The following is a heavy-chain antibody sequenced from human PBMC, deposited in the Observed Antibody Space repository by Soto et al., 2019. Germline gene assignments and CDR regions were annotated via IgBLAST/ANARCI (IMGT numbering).Heavy chain of an antibody. Sequence: QVQLQESGPGLVKPSQTLSLTCTVSGGSISSGGYYWSWFRQHPGKGLEWIGYIYYSGSTYYNPSLKSRVTVSVDTSTNQFSLKLSAVTAADTAVYYCARSGGYCSGGSCYSGWFDPWGQGTLVTVSS. D-gene: IGHD2-15*01. J-gene: IGHJ5*02. V-gene: IGHV4-31*03. CDR3: ARSGGYCSGGSCYSGWFDP. CDR1: GGSISSGGYY. CDR2: IYYSGST.